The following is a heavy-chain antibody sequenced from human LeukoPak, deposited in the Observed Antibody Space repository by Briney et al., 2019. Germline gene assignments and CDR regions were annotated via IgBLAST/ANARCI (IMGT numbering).Heavy chain of an antibody. CDR1: GFTFDDYA. CDR2: ISWNSGSI. D-gene: IGHD4-17*01. J-gene: IGHJ4*02. V-gene: IGHV3-9*01. CDR3: AREFGDYVGFDY. Sequence: GRSLRLSCAASGFTFDDYAMHWVRQAPGKGLEWVSGISWNSGSIGYADSVKGRFTISRDNAKNSLYLQMNSLRAEDTAVYYCAREFGDYVGFDYWGQGTLVTVSS.